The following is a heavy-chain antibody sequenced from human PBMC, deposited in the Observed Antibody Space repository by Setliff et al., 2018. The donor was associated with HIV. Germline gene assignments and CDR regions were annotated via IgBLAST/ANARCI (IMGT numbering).Heavy chain of an antibody. CDR3: ARIKARDDAFDI. CDR2: ISGYNGIT. CDR1: GYTFTSYG. V-gene: IGHV1-18*01. Sequence: ASVKVSCKASGYTFTSYGISWVRQAPGQGLEWMGWISGYNGITKYSQKLQGRVTMTTDTSTSTAYMELRSLRSDDTAVYYCARIKARDDAFDIWGQGTMVTVPS. J-gene: IGHJ3*02.